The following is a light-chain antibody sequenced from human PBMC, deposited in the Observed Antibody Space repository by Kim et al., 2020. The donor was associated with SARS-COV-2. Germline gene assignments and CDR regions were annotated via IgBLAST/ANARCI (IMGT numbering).Light chain of an antibody. J-gene: IGLJ1*01. CDR3: SSYTSSSTYV. CDR2: DVS. CDR1: SSDMGGYNY. Sequence: GQSITISCTGTSSDMGGYNYVSWYQQHPGKAPKLMMYDVSNRPSGVSNRFSGSKSGNTASLTISGLQAEDEADYYCSSYTSSSTYVFGTGTKVTVL. V-gene: IGLV2-14*03.